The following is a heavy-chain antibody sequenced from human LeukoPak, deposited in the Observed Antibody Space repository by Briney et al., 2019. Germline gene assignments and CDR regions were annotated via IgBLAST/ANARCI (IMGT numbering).Heavy chain of an antibody. CDR1: GYTFTSYG. D-gene: IGHD3-22*01. J-gene: IGHJ4*02. CDR3: ARTRSDSYYYDVPSNFDY. Sequence: ASVTVSCKASGYTFTSYGISWVRQAPGQGLEWMGWISAYNGNTNYAQKLQGRVTMTTDTSTSTAYMELRSLRSDDTAVYYCARTRSDSYYYDVPSNFDYWGQGTLVTVSS. V-gene: IGHV1-18*01. CDR2: ISAYNGNT.